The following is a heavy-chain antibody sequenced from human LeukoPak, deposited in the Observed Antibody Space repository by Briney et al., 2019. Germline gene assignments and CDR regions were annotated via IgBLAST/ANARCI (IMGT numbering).Heavy chain of an antibody. Sequence: SVKVSCKASEVTFRSYGISWVRQAPGQGPEWLGTVLPFLGTSNYPQKFLGRVTITADKATTTAYMELINLRSDDTAVYYCARDWNVRRGVHLDYWGQGTLVTVSS. V-gene: IGHV1-69*04. CDR1: EVTFRSYG. D-gene: IGHD1-1*01. CDR3: ARDWNVRRGVHLDY. J-gene: IGHJ4*02. CDR2: VLPFLGTS.